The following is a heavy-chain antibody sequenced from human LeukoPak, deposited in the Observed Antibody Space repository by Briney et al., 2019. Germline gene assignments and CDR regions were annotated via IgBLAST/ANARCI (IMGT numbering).Heavy chain of an antibody. CDR2: INTNTGNP. D-gene: IGHD4-23*01. CDR1: GYSFTTYA. J-gene: IGHJ4*02. Sequence: GASVKVSCKASGYSFTTYAIHWVRQAPGQRLEWMGWINTNTGNPTYAQGFTGRFVFSLDTSVSTAYLQISSLKAEDTAVYYCARQTDYGGKSPTLEYWGQGTLVTVSS. V-gene: IGHV7-4-1*02. CDR3: ARQTDYGGKSPTLEY.